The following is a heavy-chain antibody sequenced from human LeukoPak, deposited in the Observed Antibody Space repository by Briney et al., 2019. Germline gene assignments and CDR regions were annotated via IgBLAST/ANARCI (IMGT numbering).Heavy chain of an antibody. CDR3: ARDHGGKVDRYFDL. Sequence: GASVKVSCKASGYPFAGYGISWVRQAPGQGLEWMGWISAYKGNTNYAQKFQGRVTMTTDTSTSTAYMELRSLRSDDTAVYYCARDHGGKVDRYFDLWGRGTLVTVSS. CDR2: ISAYKGNT. D-gene: IGHD4-23*01. CDR1: GYPFAGYG. V-gene: IGHV1-18*01. J-gene: IGHJ2*01.